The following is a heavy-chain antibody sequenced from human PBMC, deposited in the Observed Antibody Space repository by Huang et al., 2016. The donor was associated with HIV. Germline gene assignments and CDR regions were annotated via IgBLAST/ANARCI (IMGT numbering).Heavy chain of an antibody. CDR2: IIPIFGTA. Sequence: QVQLVQSGAAVKKPGSSVKVSCKASGGTFSSYAISWVRQAPGQGLEWMGGIIPIFGTANYAQKFQGRVTITADESTSTAYMELSSLRSEETAVYYCARVESRRYYDSSGYYYWGQGTLVTVSS. D-gene: IGHD3-22*01. J-gene: IGHJ4*02. V-gene: IGHV1-69*01. CDR3: ARVESRRYYDSSGYYY. CDR1: GGTFSSYA.